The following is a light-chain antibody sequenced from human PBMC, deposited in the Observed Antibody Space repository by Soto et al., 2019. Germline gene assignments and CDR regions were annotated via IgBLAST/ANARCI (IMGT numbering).Light chain of an antibody. Sequence: DIQMTQSPSSLPPSVRDRVTITCRASQSISTNLNWYQQKPGKGPKVLIYGASSLRSGVPSRFSGRGSGTDFTLTINSLHPEDFATYFCQQSYIWPRTCCGGTRVEI. CDR1: QSISTN. J-gene: IGKJ4*01. V-gene: IGKV1-39*01. CDR2: GAS. CDR3: QQSYIWPRT.